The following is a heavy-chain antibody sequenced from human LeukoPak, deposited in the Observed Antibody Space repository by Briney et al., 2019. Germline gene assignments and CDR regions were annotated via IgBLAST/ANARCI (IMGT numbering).Heavy chain of an antibody. CDR2: INHSGST. V-gene: IGHV4-34*01. J-gene: IGHJ3*01. CDR1: GGSFSGYS. Sequence: SETLSLTCAVFGGSFSGYSLNWIRQSPGKGLEWIGEINHSGSTNYKPSLKSRVTISVDTSKNQFSLKLSSVTAADTAVYYCARLIGSVDAFDLWGQGTLVTVSS. D-gene: IGHD3-10*01. CDR3: ARLIGSVDAFDL.